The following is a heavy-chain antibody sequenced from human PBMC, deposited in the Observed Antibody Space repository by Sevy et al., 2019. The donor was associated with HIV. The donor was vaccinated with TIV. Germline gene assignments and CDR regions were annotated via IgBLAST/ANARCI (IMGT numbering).Heavy chain of an antibody. CDR3: ARRYFYL. V-gene: IGHV3-7*03. CDR1: GFTFSSFW. Sequence: GGSLRLSCKASGFTFSSFWMQWVRQAPGKGLEWVANIRQDGSEMYYVGSVKGRFTISRDNAKNALYLQMDGLRAEDTAVYYCARRYFYLWCQGTLVTVSS. J-gene: IGHJ4*02. CDR2: IRQDGSEM.